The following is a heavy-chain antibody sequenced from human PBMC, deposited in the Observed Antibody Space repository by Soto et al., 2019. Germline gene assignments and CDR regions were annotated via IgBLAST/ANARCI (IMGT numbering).Heavy chain of an antibody. V-gene: IGHV3-53*01. CDR3: ARDGVGYYYGMDV. J-gene: IGHJ6*02. CDR2: IYSGGST. Sequence: PGWSLRLSCASSVFTVISNYMSWVRQAPGKGLGWVSVIYSGGSTYYADSVKGRFTISRDNSKNTLYLQLNSLRAADTAVYYCARDGVGYYYGMDVWGQGTTVTVSS. D-gene: IGHD3-16*01. CDR1: VFTVISNY.